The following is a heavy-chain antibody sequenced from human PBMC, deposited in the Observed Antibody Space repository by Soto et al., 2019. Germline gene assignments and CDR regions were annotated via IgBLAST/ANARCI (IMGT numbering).Heavy chain of an antibody. CDR3: ATSIFRVAEKKTSFDY. CDR2: ISAYNGNT. J-gene: IGHJ4*02. CDR1: GYTFTGYA. V-gene: IGHV1-18*01. D-gene: IGHD3-3*01. Sequence: ASVKVSCKASGYTFTGYAMHWVRQAPGQRLEWMGWISAYNGNTNYAQKLQGRVTMTTDTSTSTAYMELRSLRSDDTAVYYCATSIFRVAEKKTSFDYWGQGTLVTVSS.